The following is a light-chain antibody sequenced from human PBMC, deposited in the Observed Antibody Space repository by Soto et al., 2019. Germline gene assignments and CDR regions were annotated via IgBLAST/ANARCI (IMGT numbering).Light chain of an antibody. CDR1: SSDVGSYDY. CDR3: CSCAGSYSLYV. J-gene: IGLJ1*01. V-gene: IGLV2-11*01. CDR2: DVT. Sequence: PVLTQLRSASGSPGQSVTISCTGTSSDVGSYDYVSWYQQHPGKAPKLMIYDVTKRPSGVPDRFSGSKSDNTASLTISGLQAEDEADYYCCSCAGSYSLYVFGTGTRVTVL.